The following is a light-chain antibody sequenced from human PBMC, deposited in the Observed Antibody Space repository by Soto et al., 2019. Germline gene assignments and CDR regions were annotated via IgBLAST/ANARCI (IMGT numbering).Light chain of an antibody. J-gene: IGKJ4*02. Sequence: EILLTQSPGTLSLSPGERATLSCRASQSVSPSSLAWYQQRPGQSPRLLIYGASSRATGNPDRFSGRGSGTDFTLIISRLETEDFAVYYCQQFAGSFGGGTKVDIK. CDR2: GAS. CDR3: QQFAGS. V-gene: IGKV3-20*01. CDR1: QSVSPSS.